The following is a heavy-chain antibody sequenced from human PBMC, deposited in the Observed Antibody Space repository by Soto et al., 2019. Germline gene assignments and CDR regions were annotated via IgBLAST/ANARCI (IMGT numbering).Heavy chain of an antibody. CDR2: IRSKANSYAT. J-gene: IGHJ6*02. CDR1: GFPFSGSA. V-gene: IGHV3-73*01. Sequence: GGSLTVSCAAAGFPFSGSAMHWVRKATGKGLEWVGRIRSKANSYATAYAASVKGRFTISRDDSKNTAYLQMNSLKTEDTAVYYCTRPKDRPFLEWLPEDYYGMDVWGQGTTVTVSS. D-gene: IGHD3-3*01. CDR3: TRPKDRPFLEWLPEDYYGMDV.